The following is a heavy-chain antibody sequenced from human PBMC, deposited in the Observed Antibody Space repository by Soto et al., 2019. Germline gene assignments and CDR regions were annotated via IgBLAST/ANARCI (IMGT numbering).Heavy chain of an antibody. CDR1: GVTFTNFW. J-gene: IGHJ6*02. V-gene: IGHV3-7*01. CDR2: IKGDGSEK. CDR3: GRDEVRNGVGV. Sequence: GGSLRLSCVASGVTFTNFWMSWVRQAPGKGLEWVANIKGDGSEKRYVDSVKGRFTISRDNAKNSVYLQMNSLRVEDTALYYCGRDEVRNGVGVWGPGTTVTVSS.